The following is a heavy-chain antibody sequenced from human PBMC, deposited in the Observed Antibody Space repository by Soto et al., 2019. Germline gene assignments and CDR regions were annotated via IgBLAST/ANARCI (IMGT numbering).Heavy chain of an antibody. J-gene: IGHJ4*02. CDR1: GYTFIRSA. Sequence: ASVKVSCKASGYTFIRSAMHWVRQAPGQRLEWMGRINVAHGKANYSQKFQGRVTITADKSTSTAYMELSSLTSEDTAVYYCARDSRFILLDYWGQGTLVTVSS. V-gene: IGHV1-3*01. CDR2: INVAHGKA. D-gene: IGHD3-9*01. CDR3: ARDSRFILLDY.